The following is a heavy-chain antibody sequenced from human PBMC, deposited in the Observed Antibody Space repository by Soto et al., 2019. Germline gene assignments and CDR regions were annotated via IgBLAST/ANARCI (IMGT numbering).Heavy chain of an antibody. CDR2: ISWNSGSI. D-gene: IGHD2-21*01. CDR3: AKDREAIVGYMDV. Sequence: EVQLVESGGGLVQPGRSLRLSCAASGFTFDDYAMHWVRQAPGKGLEWVSGISWNSGSIGYADSVKGRFTISRDNAKNSLYLQMNSLRAEDTALYYCAKDREAIVGYMDVWGKGTTVTVSS. V-gene: IGHV3-9*01. J-gene: IGHJ6*03. CDR1: GFTFDDYA.